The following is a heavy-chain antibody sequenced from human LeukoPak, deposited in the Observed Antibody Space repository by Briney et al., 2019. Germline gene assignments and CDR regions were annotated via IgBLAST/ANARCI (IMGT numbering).Heavy chain of an antibody. Sequence: PGGSLTLSCAASGFTFDDYGMSWVRHAPGKGLEWVSGINWNGGSTGYADSVKGRFTISRDHAKNSLYLQMNSLRAEDTALYHCARGISATGWYYYYMDVWGKGATVTVSS. CDR3: ARGISATGWYYYYMDV. V-gene: IGHV3-20*01. D-gene: IGHD1-14*01. CDR1: GFTFDDYG. CDR2: INWNGGST. J-gene: IGHJ6*03.